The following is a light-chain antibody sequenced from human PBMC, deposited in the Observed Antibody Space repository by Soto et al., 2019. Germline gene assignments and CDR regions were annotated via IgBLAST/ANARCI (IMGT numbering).Light chain of an antibody. CDR3: SSFAATHILF. Sequence: QSALTQPHSVSGSRGQSVTISCSGITPTNFVSWYQECPGKPPKLIIYDVYKRPSGVPARFSATKSDDTASLTISGLQADDEAIYFCSSFAATHILFFGGGTQLTVL. CDR1: TPTNF. CDR2: DVY. J-gene: IGLJ2*01. V-gene: IGLV2-11*01.